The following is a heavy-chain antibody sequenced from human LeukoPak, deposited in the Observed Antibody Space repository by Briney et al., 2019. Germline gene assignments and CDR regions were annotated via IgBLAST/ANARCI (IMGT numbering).Heavy chain of an antibody. CDR1: GFTFSSYS. J-gene: IGHJ4*02. D-gene: IGHD2-15*01. CDR2: ISGSGGST. Sequence: GGSLRLSCAASGFTFSSYSMNWVRQAPGKGLEWVSAISGSGGSTYYADSVKGRFTISRDNSKNTLYLQMNSLRAEDTAVYYCARVLGGYFDYWGQGTLVTVSS. CDR3: ARVLGGYFDY. V-gene: IGHV3-23*01.